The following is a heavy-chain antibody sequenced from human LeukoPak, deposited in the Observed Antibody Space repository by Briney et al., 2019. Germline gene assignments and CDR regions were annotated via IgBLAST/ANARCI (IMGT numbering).Heavy chain of an antibody. CDR1: GFTFSSYA. CDR3: AKGYCSGGSCYYYYGMDV. J-gene: IGHJ6*02. D-gene: IGHD2-15*01. CDR2: ISGSGGST. Sequence: PGGSLRLSCAASGFTFSSYAMSWVRQAPGKGLEWVSAISGSGGSTYYADSVKGRFTISRDNSENTLYLQMNSLRAEDTAVYYCAKGYCSGGSCYYYYGMDVWGQGTTVTVSS. V-gene: IGHV3-23*01.